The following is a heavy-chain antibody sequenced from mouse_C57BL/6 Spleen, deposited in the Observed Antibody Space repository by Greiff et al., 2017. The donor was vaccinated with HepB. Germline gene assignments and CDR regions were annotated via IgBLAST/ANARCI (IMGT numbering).Heavy chain of an antibody. Sequence: EVKLVESGGGLVQPGGSMKLSCAASGFTFSDAWMDWVRQSPEKGLEWVAEIRNKANNHATYYAESVKGRFTISRDDSKSSVYLQMNSLRAEDTGIYYCTSDYGSSYGYFDVWGTGTTVTVSS. CDR1: GFTFSDAW. CDR3: TSDYGSSYGYFDV. V-gene: IGHV6-6*01. D-gene: IGHD1-1*01. J-gene: IGHJ1*03. CDR2: IRNKANNHAT.